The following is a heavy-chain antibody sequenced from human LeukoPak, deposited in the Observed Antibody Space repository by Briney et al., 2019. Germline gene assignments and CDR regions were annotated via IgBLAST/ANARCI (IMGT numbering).Heavy chain of an antibody. CDR1: GYTFAGYY. CDR2: INPNSGGT. CDR3: ARVRSDIVVVDWFDP. V-gene: IGHV1-2*02. Sequence: ASVKVSCKASGYTFAGYYMHWVRQAPGQGLEWMGWINPNSGGTNYAQKFQGRVTMTRDTSISTAYMELSRLRSDDTAVYYCARVRSDIVVVDWFDPWGQGTLVTVSS. D-gene: IGHD2-15*01. J-gene: IGHJ5*02.